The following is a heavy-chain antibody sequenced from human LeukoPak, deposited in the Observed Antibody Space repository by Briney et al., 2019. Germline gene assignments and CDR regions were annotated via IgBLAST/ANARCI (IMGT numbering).Heavy chain of an antibody. J-gene: IGHJ5*02. D-gene: IGHD2-2*01. Sequence: ASVKVSCKASGYTFTSYDINWVRQATGQGLEWMGWMNPNSGNTGYAQKFQGRVTITRNTSISTAYMELSSLRSEDMAVYYCARGLAVVVPAAIHWFDPWGQGTLVSVSS. CDR1: GYTFTSYD. CDR2: MNPNSGNT. V-gene: IGHV1-8*03. CDR3: ARGLAVVVPAAIHWFDP.